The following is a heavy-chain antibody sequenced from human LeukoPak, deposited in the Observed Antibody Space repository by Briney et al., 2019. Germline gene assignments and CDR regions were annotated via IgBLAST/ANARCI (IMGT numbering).Heavy chain of an antibody. V-gene: IGHV3-21*01. D-gene: IGHD6-13*01. Sequence: PGGSLRLSCAASEFTFSSYSMNWVRQAPGKGLEGVSSISSRCSYIYHADSMKSRFTISRDTTKNSLYLQKNTLRTEDTAIYYCASLLEGSSSWPFDYWGQGTLVTVSS. J-gene: IGHJ4*02. CDR3: ASLLEGSSSWPFDY. CDR1: EFTFSSYS. CDR2: ISSRCSYI.